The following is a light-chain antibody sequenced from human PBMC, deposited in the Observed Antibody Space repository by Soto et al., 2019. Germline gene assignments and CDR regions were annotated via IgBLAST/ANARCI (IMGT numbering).Light chain of an antibody. CDR2: GAA. CDR3: QQYGSSPRT. CDR1: QSVSSSY. Sequence: EMGLTQSPGTLSLSPGERATLACRASQSVSSSYLAWYQQKPGQAPRLLIYGAASRATGIPDRFSGSGSGTDFTLTIIRLEPEDFAVSYCQQYGSSPRTFGGGTKVEIK. J-gene: IGKJ4*01. V-gene: IGKV3-20*01.